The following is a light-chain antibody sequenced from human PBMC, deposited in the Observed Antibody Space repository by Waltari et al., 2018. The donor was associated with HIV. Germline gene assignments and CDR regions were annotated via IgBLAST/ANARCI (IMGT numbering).Light chain of an antibody. CDR2: KAS. V-gene: IGKV1-5*03. J-gene: IGKJ2*01. CDR3: QQYNSDFYT. CDR1: QNVESW. Sequence: IPMTQSPSILSASLCDRLPLTCRASQNVESWLAWYQQKPGRAPKLLIYKASTLEYGVPARFTGSGSGTNFTLTINSLQTDDFATYYCQQYNSDFYTFGLGTRLDLK.